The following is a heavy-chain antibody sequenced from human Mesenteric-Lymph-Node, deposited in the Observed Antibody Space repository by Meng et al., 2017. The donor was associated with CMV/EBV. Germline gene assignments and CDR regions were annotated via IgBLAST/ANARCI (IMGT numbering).Heavy chain of an antibody. D-gene: IGHD3-3*01. V-gene: IGHV3-23*01. J-gene: IGHJ4*02. CDR1: GFTFSNYA. CDR3: AKGGNFWSGQKDY. CDR2: ISGSGDNT. Sequence: GGSLRLSCAVSGFTFSNYAMTWVRQAPGKGLEWVSTISGSGDNTFYADSVKGRFTISRDSFKNTLYLQMNGLRAEDTAVYYCAKGGNFWSGQKDYWGQGTLVTVSS.